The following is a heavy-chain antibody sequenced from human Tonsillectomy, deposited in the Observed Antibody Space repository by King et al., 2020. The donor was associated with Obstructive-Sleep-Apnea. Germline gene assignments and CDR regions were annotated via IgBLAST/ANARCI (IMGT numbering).Heavy chain of an antibody. CDR3: TWMTTVTTIDF. CDR2: IKSPGGGWTT. V-gene: IGHV3-15*01. Sequence: VQLVESGGGVVKPGGSLRVSCAVSGITFRDAWMSWVRQAPGKGLEWVGRIKSPGGGWTTDYAAPVKGRFFISRDDSTNTLYLQMNSLKIEDTAVYYCTWMTTVTTIDFWGQGTQVTVSS. D-gene: IGHD4-17*01. J-gene: IGHJ4*02. CDR1: GITFRDAW.